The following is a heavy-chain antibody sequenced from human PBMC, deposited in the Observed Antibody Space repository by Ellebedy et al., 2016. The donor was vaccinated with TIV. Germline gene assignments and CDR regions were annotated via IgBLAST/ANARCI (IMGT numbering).Heavy chain of an antibody. Sequence: GESLKISXAASGFSSSDYYMSWIRQAPGKGLEWVSYISDSGSMIHYADSVKGRFTISRDNSKNSLYLQMNNLRAEDTAVYYCARISSGRSFYGMDAWGQGTTVTVSS. CDR3: ARISSGRSFYGMDA. CDR1: GFSSSDYY. D-gene: IGHD6-19*01. J-gene: IGHJ6*02. CDR2: ISDSGSMI. V-gene: IGHV3-11*01.